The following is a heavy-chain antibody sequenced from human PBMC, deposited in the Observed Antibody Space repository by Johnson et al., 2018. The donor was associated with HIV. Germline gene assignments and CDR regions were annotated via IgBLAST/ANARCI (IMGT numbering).Heavy chain of an antibody. V-gene: IGHV3-20*04. J-gene: IGHJ3*02. D-gene: IGHD6-13*01. CDR1: GFTFDDHG. CDR3: AKDGRNGIAAAEPPAFDI. CDR2: INWNGGST. Sequence: VQLVESGGGVVRPGGSLRLSCAASGFTFDDHGMSWVRQAPGKGLEWVSGINWNGGSTGHADSVKGRFTISRDNAKNSLYMQMNSLNVEDTALYYCAKDGRNGIAAAEPPAFDIWGQGTMVTVSS.